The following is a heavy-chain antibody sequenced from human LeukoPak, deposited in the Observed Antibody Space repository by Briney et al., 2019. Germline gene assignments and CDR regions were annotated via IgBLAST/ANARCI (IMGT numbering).Heavy chain of an antibody. V-gene: IGHV3-73*01. CDR2: IRSKANSYAT. D-gene: IGHD5-18*01. J-gene: IGHJ4*02. CDR3: TRWGKPKTAMVTGFDY. CDR1: GFTFSGSA. Sequence: GGSLRLSCAASGFTFSGSAMHWARQASGKGLEWVGRIRSKANSYATAYAASVKGRFTISRDDSKNTAYLQMNSLKTEDTAVYYCTRWGKPKTAMVTGFDYWGQGTLVTVSS.